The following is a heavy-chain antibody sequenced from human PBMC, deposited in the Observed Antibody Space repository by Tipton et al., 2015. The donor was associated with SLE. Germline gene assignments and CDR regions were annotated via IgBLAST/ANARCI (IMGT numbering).Heavy chain of an antibody. D-gene: IGHD3-16*02. CDR3: ATDSSSNDAFDI. CDR2: IYASGST. Sequence: TLSLTCTVSDGSIRDYYWTWIRQPAGEGLEWIGRIYASGSTNYNPSLRSRAAMSVDTSKSQFSLKLTSVTAADTAVYYCATDSSSNDAFDIWGQGTMVTVSS. CDR1: DGSIRDYY. J-gene: IGHJ3*02. V-gene: IGHV4-4*07.